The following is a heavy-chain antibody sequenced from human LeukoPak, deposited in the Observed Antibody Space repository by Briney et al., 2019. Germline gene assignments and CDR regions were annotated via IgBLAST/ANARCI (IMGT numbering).Heavy chain of an antibody. V-gene: IGHV5-10-1*01. CDR3: ARQYSGYDYYFDY. D-gene: IGHD5-12*01. Sequence: HGESLKISCKGSGYTFTNYWISWVRQMPGKRLEWMGRIDPSDSYTNYNPSFRGHITISADKSSSTAYLHWSGLKASDTAMYFCARQYSGYDYYFDYWGQGILVTVSS. CDR2: IDPSDSYT. CDR1: GYTFTNYW. J-gene: IGHJ4*02.